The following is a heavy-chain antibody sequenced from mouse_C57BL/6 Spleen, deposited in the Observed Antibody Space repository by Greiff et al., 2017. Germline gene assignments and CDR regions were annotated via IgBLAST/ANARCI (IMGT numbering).Heavy chain of an antibody. J-gene: IGHJ4*01. V-gene: IGHV5-4*01. CDR3: ARDEEGAMDY. CDR2: ISDGGSYT. CDR1: GFTFSSYA. Sequence: EVKVVESGGGLVKPGGSLKLSCAASGFTFSSYAMSWVRQTPEKRLEWVATISDGGSYTYYPDNVKGRFTISRDNAKNNLYLQMSHLKSEDTAMYYCARDEEGAMDYWSQGTSVTVSS.